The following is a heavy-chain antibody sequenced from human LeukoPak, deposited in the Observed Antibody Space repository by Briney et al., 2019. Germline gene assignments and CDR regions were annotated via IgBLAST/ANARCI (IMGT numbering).Heavy chain of an antibody. D-gene: IGHD3-10*01. CDR1: GYTFTSYA. CDR3: ARSSAIAGSMVRGVTTYYYYYGMDV. CDR2: INAGNGNT. J-gene: IGHJ6*02. Sequence: ASVKVSCKASGYTFTSYAIHWVRQAPGQRLEWMGWINAGNGNTNYSQKFQGRVTITRDTSASTAYMELSSLRSEDTAVYYCARSSAIAGSMVRGVTTYYYYYGMDVWGQGTTVTVSS. V-gene: IGHV1-3*01.